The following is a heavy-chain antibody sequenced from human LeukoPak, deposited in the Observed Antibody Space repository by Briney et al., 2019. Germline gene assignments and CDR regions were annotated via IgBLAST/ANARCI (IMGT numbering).Heavy chain of an antibody. D-gene: IGHD2-21*02. CDR3: ARVQVTATSPGDY. CDR1: GYTFTGYY. V-gene: IGHV1-2*06. J-gene: IGHJ4*02. CDR2: INPNSGGT. Sequence: ASVKVSCKASGYTFTGYYMHWVRQAPGQGLERMGRINPNSGGTNYAQKFHGRVTMTRDTSISTAYMELSRLRSDDTAVYYCARVQVTATSPGDYWGQGTLVTVSS.